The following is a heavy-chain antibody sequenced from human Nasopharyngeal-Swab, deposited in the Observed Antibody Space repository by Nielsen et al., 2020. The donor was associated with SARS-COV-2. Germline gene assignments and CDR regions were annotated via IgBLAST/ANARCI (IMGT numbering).Heavy chain of an antibody. CDR1: GGTFSSYA. Sequence: SVKVSCKASGGTFSSYAISWVRQAPGQGLEWMGRIIPILGIANHAQKFQGRVTITADKSTSTVYMELSSLRSEDTAVYYCAREGSGYDLWYWGQGTLVTVSS. V-gene: IGHV1-69*04. D-gene: IGHD5-12*01. CDR2: IIPILGIA. J-gene: IGHJ4*02. CDR3: AREGSGYDLWY.